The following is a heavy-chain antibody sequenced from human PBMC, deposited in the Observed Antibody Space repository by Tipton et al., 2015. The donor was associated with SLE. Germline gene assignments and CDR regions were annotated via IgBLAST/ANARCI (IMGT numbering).Heavy chain of an antibody. CDR2: IYDSGSA. CDR1: GDSISSYY. V-gene: IGHV4-59*12. J-gene: IGHJ6*02. CDR3: ATIVGDYESGDFGMDV. Sequence: TLSLTCNVSGDSISSYYWSWIRQPPGKRLEWIGHIYDSGSANYNPSLKSRVTISVDTSKNQFSLKVRSVTAADTAVYYCATIVGDYESGDFGMDVWGHGTTVTVSS. D-gene: IGHD4-17*01.